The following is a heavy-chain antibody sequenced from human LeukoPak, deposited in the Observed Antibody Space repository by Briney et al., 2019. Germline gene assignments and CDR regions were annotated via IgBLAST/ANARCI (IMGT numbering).Heavy chain of an antibody. CDR3: ARHEVEPLGVDYYYYYGMDV. V-gene: IGHV4-4*02. Sequence: SETLSLTCGVSGGSVTSTNWWTWVRQPPGKGLEWIGEVHLDGRTNYNPSLKSRVTISVDTSKNQFSLKLSSVTAAGTAVYYCARHEVEPLGVDYYYYYGMDVWGQGTTVTVSS. D-gene: IGHD6-6*01. J-gene: IGHJ6*02. CDR1: GGSVTSTNW. CDR2: VHLDGRT.